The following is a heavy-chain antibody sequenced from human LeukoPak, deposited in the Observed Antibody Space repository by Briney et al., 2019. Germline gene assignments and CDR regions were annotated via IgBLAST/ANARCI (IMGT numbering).Heavy chain of an antibody. D-gene: IGHD2-2*01. CDR3: AKERVPAARRGWFDP. J-gene: IGHJ5*02. CDR1: GFTFSSYG. V-gene: IGHV3-30*02. Sequence: GGSLRLSCAASGFTFSSYGRHWVRQAPGKGLEWVAFIRYDGSNKYYADSVKGRFTISRDNSKNTLYLQMNSLRAEDTAVYYFAKERVPAARRGWFDPWGQGTLVTVSS. CDR2: IRYDGSNK.